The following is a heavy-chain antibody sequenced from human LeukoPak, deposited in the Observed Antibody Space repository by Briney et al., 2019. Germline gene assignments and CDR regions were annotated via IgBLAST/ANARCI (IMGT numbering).Heavy chain of an antibody. CDR2: ISYDGSNK. CDR1: GFTFRSYA. Sequence: GRSLRLSCAASGFTFRSYAIHWVRQAPGKGLEWVAVISYDGSNKYYADSVKGRFTISRDNSKNTLHLQMNSLRAEDTAVYYCARDWYSGTYYAGDYWGQGTLVTVSS. D-gene: IGHD1-26*01. CDR3: ARDWYSGTYYAGDY. V-gene: IGHV3-30-3*01. J-gene: IGHJ4*02.